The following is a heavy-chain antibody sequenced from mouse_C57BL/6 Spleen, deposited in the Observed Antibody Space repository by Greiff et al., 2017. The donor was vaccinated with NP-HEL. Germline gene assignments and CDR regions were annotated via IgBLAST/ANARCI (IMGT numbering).Heavy chain of an antibody. CDR1: GFSLTSYG. V-gene: IGHV2-2*01. Sequence: QVQLQQSGPGLVQPSQSLSITCTVSGFSLTSYGVHWVRQSPGKGLEWLGVIWSGGSTDYNAACISRLSISKDNSKSQVFFKMNSLQADDTAIYYCARASYDFYAMDYWGQGTSVTVSS. CDR3: ARASYDFYAMDY. CDR2: IWSGGST. D-gene: IGHD2-4*01. J-gene: IGHJ4*01.